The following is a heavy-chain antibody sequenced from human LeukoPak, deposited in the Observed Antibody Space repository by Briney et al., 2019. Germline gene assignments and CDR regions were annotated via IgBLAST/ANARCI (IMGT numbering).Heavy chain of an antibody. J-gene: IGHJ4*02. Sequence: AGGPLRLSCAASGFTFSVYYMSWIRQAPGKGLEWVSYISSSGSTVYYADSVKGRFTISRDNAKNSLYLQMNSLRAEDTAVYYWARGGTGEYYYGSGSYNYWGQGTLVTVSS. CDR3: ARGGTGEYYYGSGSYNY. D-gene: IGHD3-10*01. CDR1: GFTFSVYY. CDR2: ISSSGSTV. V-gene: IGHV3-11*01.